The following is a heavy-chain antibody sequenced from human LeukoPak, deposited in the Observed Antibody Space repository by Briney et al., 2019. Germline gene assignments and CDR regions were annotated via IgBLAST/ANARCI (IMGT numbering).Heavy chain of an antibody. Sequence: GGSLRLSCAASGFTFSDAWMTWVRQAPGKGLEWVGRIKRKTDGGTTDYAALVKGRFTISRDDSKNTLYLQMNSLRTEDTAMYYCTSTLGYWGQGTLVTVSS. D-gene: IGHD6-6*01. CDR2: IKRKTDGGTT. J-gene: IGHJ4*02. V-gene: IGHV3-15*01. CDR1: GFTFSDAW. CDR3: TSTLGY.